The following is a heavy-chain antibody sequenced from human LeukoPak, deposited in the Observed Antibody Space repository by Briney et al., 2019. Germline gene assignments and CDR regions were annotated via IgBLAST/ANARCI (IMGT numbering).Heavy chain of an antibody. CDR1: GFTVSSNY. CDR3: ARSTNYYISGSSKGPFDY. Sequence: PGGSLRLSCAASGFTVSSNYMSWVRQAPGNGLEWVSVIYADGNTYYADSVGGRFTISRDNSKNTLYLQMNSLRVEDTAVYYCARSTNYYISGSSKGPFDYWGQGTLVTVSS. V-gene: IGHV3-53*01. J-gene: IGHJ4*02. CDR2: IYADGNT. D-gene: IGHD3-10*01.